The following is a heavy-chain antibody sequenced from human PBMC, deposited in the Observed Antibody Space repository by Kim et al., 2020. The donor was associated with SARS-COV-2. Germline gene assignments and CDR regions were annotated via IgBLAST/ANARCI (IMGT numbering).Heavy chain of an antibody. J-gene: IGHJ4*02. CDR1: GGSISSYY. V-gene: IGHV4-4*07. Sequence: SETLSLTCTVSGGSISSYYWSWIRQPAGKGLEWIGRIYTSGSTNYNPSLKSRVTMSVDTSKNQFSLKLSSVTAADTAVYYCARDEPFSGWRARGFDYWGQGTLVTVSS. CDR3: ARDEPFSGWRARGFDY. CDR2: IYTSGST. D-gene: IGHD3-22*01.